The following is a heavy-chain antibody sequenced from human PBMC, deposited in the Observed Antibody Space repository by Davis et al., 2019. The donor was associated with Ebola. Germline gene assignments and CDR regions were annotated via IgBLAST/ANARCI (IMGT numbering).Heavy chain of an antibody. J-gene: IGHJ6*02. Sequence: GESLKISCTGSGYSFTSYWISWVRQMPGKGLEWMGRIDPSDSYTNYSPSFQGHVTISADKSISTAYLQWSSLKASDTAMYYCARHGRIAGYYYYGMDVWGQGTTVTVSS. CDR1: GYSFTSYW. D-gene: IGHD6-6*01. CDR3: ARHGRIAGYYYYGMDV. CDR2: IDPSDSYT. V-gene: IGHV5-10-1*01.